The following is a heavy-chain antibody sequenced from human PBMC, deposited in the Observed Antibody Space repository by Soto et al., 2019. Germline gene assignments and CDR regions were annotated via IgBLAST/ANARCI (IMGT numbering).Heavy chain of an antibody. J-gene: IGHJ6*03. CDR3: ARDTGIVVVPAAKGSNYNYYYYYMDV. CDR1: GYTFTSYY. Sequence: ASVKVSCKVSGYTFTSYYMHWVRQAPGQGLEWMGIINPSGGSTSYAQKFQGRVTMTRDTSTSTVYMELSSLRSEDTAVYYCARDTGIVVVPAAKGSNYNYYYYYMDVWGKGTTVTVSS. V-gene: IGHV1-46*03. CDR2: INPSGGST. D-gene: IGHD2-2*01.